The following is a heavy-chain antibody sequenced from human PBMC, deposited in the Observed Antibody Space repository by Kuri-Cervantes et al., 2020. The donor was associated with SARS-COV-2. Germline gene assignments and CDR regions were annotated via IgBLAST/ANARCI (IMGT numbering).Heavy chain of an antibody. CDR2: INSDGSST. J-gene: IGHJ5*02. V-gene: IGHV3-74*01. D-gene: IGHD6-13*01. CDR1: GFTFSSYA. Sequence: GGSLRLSCAASGFTFSSYAMSWVRQAPGKGLVWVSRINSDGSSTSYADSVKGRFTVSRDNAKNTLYLQMNSLRAEDTAVYYCARGPLYSSSWYDWFDPWGQGTLVTVSS. CDR3: ARGPLYSSSWYDWFDP.